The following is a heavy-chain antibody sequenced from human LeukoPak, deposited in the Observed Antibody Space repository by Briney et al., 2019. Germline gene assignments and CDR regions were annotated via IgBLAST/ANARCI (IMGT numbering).Heavy chain of an antibody. CDR1: GFTFSSYW. CDR3: ASYLVETYYYYYMDV. D-gene: IGHD2-21*02. CDR2: INTDGSST. V-gene: IGHV3-74*01. J-gene: IGHJ6*03. Sequence: GGSLRLSCAASGFTFSSYWMHWVRQAPGKGLVWVSRINTDGSSTSYADSVEGRFTISRDNAKNTLYLQMNSLRAEDTAVYYCASYLVETYYYYYMDVWGKGTTVTVSS.